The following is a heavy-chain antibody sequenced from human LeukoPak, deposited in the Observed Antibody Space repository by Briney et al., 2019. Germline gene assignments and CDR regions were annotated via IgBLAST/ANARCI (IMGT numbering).Heavy chain of an antibody. Sequence: ASVKVSCKASGYTFTNYGISWVRQAPGQGLEWMGWINPNSGGTNYAQKFQGRVTMTRDTSISTAYMELSRLRSDDTAVYYCARVGSSGNLVLYYFDYWGQGTLVTVSS. D-gene: IGHD3-22*01. CDR2: INPNSGGT. CDR3: ARVGSSGNLVLYYFDY. J-gene: IGHJ4*02. CDR1: GYTFTNYG. V-gene: IGHV1-2*02.